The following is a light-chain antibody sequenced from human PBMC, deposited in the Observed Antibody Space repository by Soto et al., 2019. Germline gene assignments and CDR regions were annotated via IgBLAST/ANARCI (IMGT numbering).Light chain of an antibody. CDR3: QQDDTSSWT. Sequence: EIVLTQSPGTLSLSPGETATLSCRASQSVRSSYLAWYQQKPGQAPRLLIYGAATRATGIPDRFSGSGSGTDFTLTVSRLEPEDSAVYYCQQDDTSSWTFGQGTKVEFK. CDR1: QSVRSSY. V-gene: IGKV3-20*01. CDR2: GAA. J-gene: IGKJ1*01.